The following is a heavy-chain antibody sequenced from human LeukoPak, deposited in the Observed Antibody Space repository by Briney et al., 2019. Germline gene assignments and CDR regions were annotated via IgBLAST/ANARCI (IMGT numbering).Heavy chain of an antibody. J-gene: IGHJ4*02. Sequence: GGSLRLSCAASGFTFSSYAMSWLRQAPGKGLEWVSAISGSGGSTYYADPVKGRFTISRDNSKNTLYLQMNSLTDEDTAVYYCAKGAYDFWSGYGDYWGQGTLVTVSS. CDR2: ISGSGGST. V-gene: IGHV3-23*01. CDR3: AKGAYDFWSGYGDY. CDR1: GFTFSSYA. D-gene: IGHD3-3*01.